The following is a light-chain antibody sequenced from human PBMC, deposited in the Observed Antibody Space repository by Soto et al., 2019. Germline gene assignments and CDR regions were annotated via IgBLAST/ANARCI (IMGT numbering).Light chain of an antibody. CDR2: TDN. J-gene: IGLJ1*01. CDR3: AAWDGSLNAYV. V-gene: IGLV1-44*01. Sequence: QSVLTQPPSASGTPGQRVTISCSGSSSNIGSNAVNWYQQVPGTAPKLLIYTDNQRPSGVPDRFSGSKSGTSASLAISGLQSEDEADYFCAAWDGSLNAYVFGTGTKLTVL. CDR1: SSNIGSNA.